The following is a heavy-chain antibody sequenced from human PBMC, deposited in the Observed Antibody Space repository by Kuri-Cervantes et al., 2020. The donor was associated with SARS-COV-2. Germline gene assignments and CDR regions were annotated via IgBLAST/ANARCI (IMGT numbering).Heavy chain of an antibody. CDR3: ARDPSLGVGYCSSTSCYYDYFDY. CDR2: INPNSGGT. Sequence: ASVKVSCKASGYTFTGYYMHWVRQAPGQGLEWMGWINPNSGGTNYAQKFQGWVTMTRDTSISTAYMELRSLRSDDTAVYYCARDPSLGVGYCSSTSCYYDYFDYWGQGTLVTVSS. V-gene: IGHV1-2*04. J-gene: IGHJ4*02. CDR1: GYTFTGYY. D-gene: IGHD2-2*01.